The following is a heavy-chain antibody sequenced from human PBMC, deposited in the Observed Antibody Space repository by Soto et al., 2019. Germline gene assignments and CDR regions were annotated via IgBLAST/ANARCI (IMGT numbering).Heavy chain of an antibody. Sequence: VQLVESGGGLVQPGRSLRLSCAASGFSFDDYAMYWVRQAPGKGLEWVSVISWNSRSIGYADSVKGRFTISRDNAKNSLYLQMNSLRAEDTALYYCAKGGSGSFIAPAGTGNWFAPWGQGTLVTVSS. CDR2: ISWNSRSI. CDR3: AKGGSGSFIAPAGTGNWFAP. J-gene: IGHJ5*02. CDR1: GFSFDDYA. D-gene: IGHD6-13*01. V-gene: IGHV3-9*01.